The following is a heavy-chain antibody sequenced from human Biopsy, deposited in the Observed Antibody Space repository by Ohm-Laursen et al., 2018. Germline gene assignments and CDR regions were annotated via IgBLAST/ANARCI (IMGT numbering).Heavy chain of an antibody. V-gene: IGHV1-46*01. CDR1: GYSFTSYY. J-gene: IGHJ4*02. CDR3: ARNTGWYGDLYYFDY. CDR2: INPSGSTT. D-gene: IGHD6-19*01. Sequence: ASVKVSCRASGYSFTSYYMHWVRQAPGQGLEWMGMINPSGSTTSYPQIFQGRVTMTRDTSKSTVYMELGSLRSADTAVYFCARNTGWYGDLYYFDYWGQGTLVTVSS.